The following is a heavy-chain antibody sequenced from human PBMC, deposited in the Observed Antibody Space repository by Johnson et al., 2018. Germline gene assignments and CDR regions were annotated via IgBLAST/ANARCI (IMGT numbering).Heavy chain of an antibody. J-gene: IGHJ1*01. CDR3: ARAQGGDYLAEYFQH. D-gene: IGHD4-17*01. V-gene: IGHV3-30-3*01. CDR2: ISDDGRNK. CDR1: GFTFSRYA. Sequence: VQLLETGGRVVQPGRSLRLSCSASGFTFSRYAMHWVRQAPGKGLEWVAVISDDGRNKFSAESVKGRFTISRDNSKYTVYLQMHSLKAEDTAVFYCARAQGGDYLAEYFQHWGQGTLVTVSS.